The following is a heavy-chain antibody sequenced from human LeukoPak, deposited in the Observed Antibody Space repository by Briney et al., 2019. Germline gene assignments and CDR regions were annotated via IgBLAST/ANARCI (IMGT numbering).Heavy chain of an antibody. D-gene: IGHD3-16*01. CDR2: ISGNGDIT. CDR1: GFTFSSYA. V-gene: IGHV3-23*01. J-gene: IGHJ4*02. Sequence: PGGSLRPSCAASGFTFSSYAMSWVRQAPGKGLEWVSAISGNGDITYYTDSVKGRFTISRDNSKNTLFLQMNSLRAEDTAVYYCAKVTGGDMITYGGLDYWGQGTLVTVSS. CDR3: AKVTGGDMITYGGLDY.